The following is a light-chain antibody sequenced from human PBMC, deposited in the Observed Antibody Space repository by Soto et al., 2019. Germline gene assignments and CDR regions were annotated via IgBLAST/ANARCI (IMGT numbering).Light chain of an antibody. CDR3: CSYAGRSTRV. CDR2: DVN. J-gene: IGLJ1*01. CDR1: SSDVGAYNY. V-gene: IGLV2-11*01. Sequence: QSALTQPRSVSGSPTQSVTISCTGTSSDVGAYNYVSWYQQHPGKAPKLIIYDVNKRPSAVPDRFSGSKSGNTASLTISGLQAEDEADYYCCSYAGRSTRVFGTGTKVTVL.